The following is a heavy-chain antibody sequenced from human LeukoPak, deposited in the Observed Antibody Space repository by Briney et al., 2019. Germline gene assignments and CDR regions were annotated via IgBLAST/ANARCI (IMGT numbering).Heavy chain of an antibody. CDR3: ARFRTSRNYYGMDV. Sequence: GGSLRLSCAASGFTFSSYAMLWVRQAPGKGLEWVAVISYDGSNKYYADSVKGRFTISRDNSKNTLYLQMNSLSAEDAAVYYCARFRTSRNYYGMDVWGQGTTVTVSS. V-gene: IGHV3-30-3*01. J-gene: IGHJ6*02. CDR2: ISYDGSNK. D-gene: IGHD1-14*01. CDR1: GFTFSSYA.